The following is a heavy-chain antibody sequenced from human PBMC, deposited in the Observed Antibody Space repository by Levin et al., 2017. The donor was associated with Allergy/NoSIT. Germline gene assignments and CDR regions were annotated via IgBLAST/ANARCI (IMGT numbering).Heavy chain of an antibody. CDR1: GYTFTSYD. V-gene: IGHV1-18*01. J-gene: IGHJ6*03. Sequence: ASVKVSCKASGYTFTSYDINWVRQAPGQGLEWMGWISGYNGNTNYAEKLKDRVTMTTDTSTSTAYMELGSLRSDDTAVYYCARVSREALVLRYYNYDMETWGTGTSVSVSS. CDR2: ISGYNGNT. D-gene: IGHD6-13*01. CDR3: ARVSREALVLRYYNYDMET.